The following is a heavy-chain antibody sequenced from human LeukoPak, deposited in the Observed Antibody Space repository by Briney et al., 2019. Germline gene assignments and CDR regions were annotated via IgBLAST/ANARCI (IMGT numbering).Heavy chain of an antibody. D-gene: IGHD6-13*01. J-gene: IGHJ4*02. CDR3: AREIAAAGTVGYDY. V-gene: IGHV4-61*02. CDR1: GGSISSGSYY. CDR2: IYTSGST. Sequence: PSQTLSLTCTVSGGSISSGSYYWSWIRQPAGKGLEWIGRIYTSGSTNYNPSLKSRVTISVDTSKNQFSLKLSSVTAADTAVYYCAREIAAAGTVGYDYWGQGALVTVSS.